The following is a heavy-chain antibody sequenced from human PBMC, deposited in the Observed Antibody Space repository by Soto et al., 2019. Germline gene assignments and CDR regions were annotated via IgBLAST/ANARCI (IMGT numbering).Heavy chain of an antibody. V-gene: IGHV3-23*01. CDR3: ARRPDAFDI. Sequence: EVQLLESGGGLVQPGGSLRLSCAGSGSTFTDFTMTWVRQAPGKGLEGVSAISGDGLSTYYAGSVKGRFTISRDNSKTTLYLQMNSLRAEDTAVYYCARRPDAFDIWGRGTMVTVSS. J-gene: IGHJ3*02. CDR1: GSTFTDFT. CDR2: ISGDGLST.